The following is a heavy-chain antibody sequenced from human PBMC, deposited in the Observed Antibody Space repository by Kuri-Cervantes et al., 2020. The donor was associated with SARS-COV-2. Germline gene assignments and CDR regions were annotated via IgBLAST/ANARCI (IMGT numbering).Heavy chain of an antibody. Sequence: SQTLSLTCAVYGGSFSGYYWSWIRQPPGKGLEWIGEINHSGSTNYNPSLKSRVTISVDTSKNQFSLKLSSVTAADTAVYYCASLGDYDDYWGQGTLVTVSS. CDR3: ASLGDYDDY. V-gene: IGHV4-34*01. CDR2: INHSGST. J-gene: IGHJ4*02. CDR1: GGSFSGYY. D-gene: IGHD4-17*01.